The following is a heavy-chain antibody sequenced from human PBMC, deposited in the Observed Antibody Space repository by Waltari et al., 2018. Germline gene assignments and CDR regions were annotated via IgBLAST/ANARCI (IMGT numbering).Heavy chain of an antibody. CDR1: GGPISSYY. CDR3: ASQNCRGGSCYFGY. V-gene: IGHV4-59*01. Sequence: QVQLQESGPGLVKPSETLSLTCTVSGGPISSYYWSWIRQPPGKGLEWIGYIYYSGSTNYNPSLKSRVTISVDTSKNQFSLKLSSVTAADTAVYYCASQNCRGGSCYFGYWGQGTLVTVSS. D-gene: IGHD2-15*01. CDR2: IYYSGST. J-gene: IGHJ4*02.